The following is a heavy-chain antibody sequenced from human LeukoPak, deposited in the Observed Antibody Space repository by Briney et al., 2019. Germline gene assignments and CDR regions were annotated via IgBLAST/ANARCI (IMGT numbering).Heavy chain of an antibody. V-gene: IGHV3-7*01. CDR2: IKQDGSEK. CDR3: ARAYSSGWYDN. CDR1: GFNLRRYW. J-gene: IGHJ4*02. D-gene: IGHD6-19*01. Sequence: GALRLSWAGSGFNLRRYWVSLVRQGPGEGLEWVANIKQDGSEKYHVDSVKGRFTISRDNAKNSLYLQMNSLRAEDTAVYYCARAYSSGWYDNWGQGTLVTVSS.